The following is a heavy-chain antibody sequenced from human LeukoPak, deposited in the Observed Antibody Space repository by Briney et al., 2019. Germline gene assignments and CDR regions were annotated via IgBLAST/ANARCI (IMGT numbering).Heavy chain of an antibody. V-gene: IGHV4-4*08. J-gene: IGHJ4*02. D-gene: IGHD3-10*01. Sequence: GSLRLSCAASGFTFSSYSMNWVRQAPGKGLEWIGRIYTSGSTNYNPSLKSRVTISVDTSKNQFSLKLSSVTAADTAVYYCARSPTLWFGEYDIEYWGQGTLVTVSS. CDR3: ARSPTLWFGEYDIEY. CDR1: GFTFSSYS. CDR2: IYTSGST.